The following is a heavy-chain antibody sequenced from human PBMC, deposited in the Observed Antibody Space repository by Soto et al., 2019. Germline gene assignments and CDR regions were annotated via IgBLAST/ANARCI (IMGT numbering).Heavy chain of an antibody. D-gene: IGHD3-10*01. CDR3: RAAVHLDYYHYGMDV. V-gene: IGHV3-49*03. J-gene: IGHJ6*02. Sequence: GGSLRLSCVVSGFTLGDYALTWYRQGAGKGLEWVASMKSSAYGGTTQYAEPVKGRFTISGDDSRGIAYLQMNSLKIEDTALYYCRAAVHLDYYHYGMDVWGQGTTVTVSS. CDR2: MKSSAYGGTT. CDR1: GFTLGDYA.